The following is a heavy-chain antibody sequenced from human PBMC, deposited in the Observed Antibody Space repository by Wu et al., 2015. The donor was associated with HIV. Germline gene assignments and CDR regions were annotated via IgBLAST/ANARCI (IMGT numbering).Heavy chain of an antibody. V-gene: IGHV1-46*01. Sequence: QVQLVQSGAEVKKPGASVKVSCKASGYTFTSYYMHWVRQAPGQGLEWMGIINPSGGSTSYAQKFQGRVTMTRDTSTSTVYMELSSLRSEDTAVYYCARDWKGSSSWYVGGGIDYWGQGNAGHRLL. CDR2: INPSGGST. D-gene: IGHD6-13*01. J-gene: IGHJ4*02. CDR1: GYTFTSYY. CDR3: ARDWKGSSSWYVGGGIDY.